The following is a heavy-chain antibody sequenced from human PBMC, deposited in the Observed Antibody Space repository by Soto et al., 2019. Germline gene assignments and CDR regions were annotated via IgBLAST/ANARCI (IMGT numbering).Heavy chain of an antibody. CDR1: GGTFNSHA. Sequence: QLQLVQSGAEVKKPGSSVKVSYKASGGTFNSHAISWVRQAPGQGLEWMGGIIPIFDTPNYAQKFQGRVTITADKSTSTAYMELSSLRYEDTAVYYCARDRSSTWRSAMDVWGQGTTVTVSS. V-gene: IGHV1-69*06. CDR2: IIPIFDTP. J-gene: IGHJ6*02. D-gene: IGHD6-13*01. CDR3: ARDRSSTWRSAMDV.